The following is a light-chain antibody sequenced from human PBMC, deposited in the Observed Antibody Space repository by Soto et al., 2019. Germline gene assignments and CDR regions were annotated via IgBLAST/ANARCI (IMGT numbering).Light chain of an antibody. J-gene: IGKJ1*01. CDR2: RAS. Sequence: DIQMTQSPSSLSASVGDGVTISCRASQIISTYLNWYQQKPGTAPRLLISRASSVKSGVPPRFSGSGSGRDFTLTISSLRPEDIATYFCQQSYTSPPWTFGQGTKVDIK. V-gene: IGKV1-39*01. CDR1: QIISTY. CDR3: QQSYTSPPWT.